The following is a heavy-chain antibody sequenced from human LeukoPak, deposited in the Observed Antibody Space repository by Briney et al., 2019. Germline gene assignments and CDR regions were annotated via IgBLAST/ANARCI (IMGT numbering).Heavy chain of an antibody. V-gene: IGHV3-23*01. CDR1: GFTFSSYA. CDR2: ISGSGGST. D-gene: IGHD6-19*01. Sequence: GGSLRLSCAASGFTFSSYAMSWVRQAPGKGLEWVSAISGSGGSTYYADSLKGPFTISRDNSKNTLYLQMNSLRAEDTAVYYCARGSSGGHTKFDYWGQGTLVTVSS. J-gene: IGHJ4*02. CDR3: ARGSSGGHTKFDY.